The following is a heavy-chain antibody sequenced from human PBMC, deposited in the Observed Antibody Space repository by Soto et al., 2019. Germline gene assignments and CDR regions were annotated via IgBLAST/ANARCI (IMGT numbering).Heavy chain of an antibody. J-gene: IGHJ4*02. CDR3: ARGSCSSTSCYKEYYFDL. CDR2: IIPMFGTS. V-gene: IGHV1-69*01. D-gene: IGHD2-2*02. CDR1: GGTFSGYA. Sequence: QVQLVQSGAEVKKPGSSVKVSCKASGGTFSGYAISWVRQAPGQGLEWMGEIIPMFGTSNYAQKFQGRVTITADESTSTAYMELSSLRSEDTAVYSCARGSCSSTSCYKEYYFDLWGQGTLVTVSS.